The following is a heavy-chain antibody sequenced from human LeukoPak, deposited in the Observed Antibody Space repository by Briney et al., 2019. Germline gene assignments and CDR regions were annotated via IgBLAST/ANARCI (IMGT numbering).Heavy chain of an antibody. Sequence: PSETLSLTCAVYGGSFSGYYWSWIRQPPGKGLEWIGEINHSGSTNYNPSLKSRVTISVDTSKNQFSLKLSSVTAADTAVYYCARLRPDTAMPIDYWGQGTLVTVSS. CDR3: ARLRPDTAMPIDY. V-gene: IGHV4-34*01. D-gene: IGHD5-18*01. CDR2: INHSGST. CDR1: GGSFSGYY. J-gene: IGHJ4*02.